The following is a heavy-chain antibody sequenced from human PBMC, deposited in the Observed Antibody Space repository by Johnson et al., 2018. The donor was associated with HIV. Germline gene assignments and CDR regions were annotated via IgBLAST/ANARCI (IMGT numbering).Heavy chain of an antibody. D-gene: IGHD6-6*01. V-gene: IGHV3-9*01. CDR3: AKESYRSSLWAFDI. CDR2: ISWNSGSI. CDR1: GFTFDDYA. J-gene: IGHJ3*02. Sequence: LVESGGGLAQVGGSLRLSCAASGFTFDDYAMHWVRQAPGKGLEWVSGISWNSGSIGYADSVKGRFTISRDNAKNSLYLQMNSLRAEDTALYYCAKESYRSSLWAFDIWGQGTMVTVSS.